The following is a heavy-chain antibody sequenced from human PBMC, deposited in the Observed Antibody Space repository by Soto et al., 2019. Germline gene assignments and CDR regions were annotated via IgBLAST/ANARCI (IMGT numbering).Heavy chain of an antibody. J-gene: IGHJ6*02. Sequence: PGGSLRLSCAASGFRFCDKYMSWSRKAPEYGLECVSYISCSSSYTSYAGSVKCRFTISRDNAKISLSLQMSSLRAEETAVYYRTRHFYDNSGPYPNSSYHYYGMDVLGQGTTVKVSS. D-gene: IGHD3-22*01. V-gene: IGHV3-11*06. CDR2: ISCSSSYT. CDR3: TRHFYDNSGPYPNSSYHYYGMDV. CDR1: GFRFCDKY.